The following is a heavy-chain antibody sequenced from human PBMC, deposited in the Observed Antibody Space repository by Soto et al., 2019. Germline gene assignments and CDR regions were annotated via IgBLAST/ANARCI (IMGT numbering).Heavy chain of an antibody. CDR2: ISGSGDYT. J-gene: IGHJ4*02. V-gene: IGHV3-23*01. CDR3: AKDEPLGHNAIDY. D-gene: IGHD7-27*01. CDR1: GFTFSSYA. Sequence: GGSLRLSCAASGFTFSSYAMSWVRQAPGKGLEWVSAISGSGDYTSYADSVKGRFTISRDNSKNTLYVQMSSLRAEDTAIYYCAKDEPLGHNAIDYWGQGDLVTVSS.